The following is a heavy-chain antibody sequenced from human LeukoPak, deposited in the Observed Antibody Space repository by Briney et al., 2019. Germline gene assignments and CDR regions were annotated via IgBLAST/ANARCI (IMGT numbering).Heavy chain of an antibody. D-gene: IGHD3-22*01. J-gene: IGHJ4*02. V-gene: IGHV3-7*01. CDR2: IKQDGSEK. Sequence: GGSPRLSCAVSGFTFSNYWMTWVRQAPGKGLGWVARIKQDGSEKDYVDSVKGRFIISRDNGKNSLYLQMNSLGAEDTAVYYCVSGGYYYGYWGQGTLVTVSS. CDR3: VSGGYYYGY. CDR1: GFTFSNYW.